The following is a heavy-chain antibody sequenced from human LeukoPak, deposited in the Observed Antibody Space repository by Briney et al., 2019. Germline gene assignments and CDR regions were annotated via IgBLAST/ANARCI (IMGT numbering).Heavy chain of an antibody. J-gene: IGHJ3*02. CDR3: ARAPYSADSSATPPAFDI. Sequence: PGGSLRLSCAASGVTVSRHYMSWVRQTPGKGLEWVSIIYSPGGTYYADSVKGRFTISRDNSKNTVYLQMNSLRNEDTAVYYCARAPYSADSSATPPAFDIWGQGTMVTVSS. CDR1: GVTVSRHY. D-gene: IGHD3-22*01. CDR2: IYSPGGT. V-gene: IGHV3-53*01.